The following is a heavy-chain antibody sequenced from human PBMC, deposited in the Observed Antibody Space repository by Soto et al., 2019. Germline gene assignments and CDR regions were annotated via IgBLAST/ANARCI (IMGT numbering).Heavy chain of an antibody. CDR3: ARLPYSSGSQAFDI. J-gene: IGHJ3*02. V-gene: IGHV4-31*03. D-gene: IGHD6-19*01. CDR2: IYYSGST. CDR1: GGSISSVGYY. Sequence: QVQLQESGPGLVKPSQTLSLTCTVSGGSISSVGYYWSWIRQHPGKGLEWIVYIYYSGSTYYNPSLKSRVTISVDTSKNQFSLKLSSVTAAATAVYYCARLPYSSGSQAFDIWGQGTMVTVSS.